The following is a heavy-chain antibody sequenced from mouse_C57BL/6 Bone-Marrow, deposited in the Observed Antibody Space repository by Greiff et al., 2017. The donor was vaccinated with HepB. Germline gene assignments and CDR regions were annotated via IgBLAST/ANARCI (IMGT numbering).Heavy chain of an antibody. CDR1: GYTFTSYW. CDR3: SIYDGLSMDY. D-gene: IGHD2-3*01. V-gene: IGHV1-64*01. CDR2: NHPNSGST. Sequence: QVQLQQPGAELVKPGASVKLSCKASGYTFTSYWMHWVKQRPGQGLEWIGMNHPNSGSTNYNEKFKSKATLTVDKSSSTAYMQLSSLTSEDSAVYYCSIYDGLSMDYWGQGTSVTVSS. J-gene: IGHJ4*01.